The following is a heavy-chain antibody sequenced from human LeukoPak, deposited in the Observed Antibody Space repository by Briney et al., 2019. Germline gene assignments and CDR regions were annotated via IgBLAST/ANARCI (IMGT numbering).Heavy chain of an antibody. CDR1: GGSFSGYY. CDR2: INHSGST. Sequence: PSETLSLTCAVYGGSFSGYYWSWIRQPPGKGLEWIGEINHSGSTNYNPSLKSRVTISVDTSKNQFSLKLSSVTAADTAVYYCASLSGSYFPYYYYYMDVWGKGTTVTISS. V-gene: IGHV4-34*01. D-gene: IGHD1-26*01. CDR3: ASLSGSYFPYYYYYMDV. J-gene: IGHJ6*03.